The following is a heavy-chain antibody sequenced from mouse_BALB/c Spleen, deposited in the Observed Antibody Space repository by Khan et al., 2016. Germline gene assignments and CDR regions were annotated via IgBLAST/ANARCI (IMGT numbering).Heavy chain of an antibody. D-gene: IGHD2-4*01. CDR1: GYTFTSYV. J-gene: IGHJ2*01. CDR3: ENSTKITFFDY. V-gene: IGHV1S136*01. Sequence: VQLQQSGPELVKPGASVKMSCKASGYTFTSYVMHWVKQKPGQGLEWIGYINPYNDGTKYNEMFKGMATLTSDNSSSIAFKVLSSLTSEDSAYYYCENSTKITFFDYWGQGTTLTVSS. CDR2: INPYNDGT.